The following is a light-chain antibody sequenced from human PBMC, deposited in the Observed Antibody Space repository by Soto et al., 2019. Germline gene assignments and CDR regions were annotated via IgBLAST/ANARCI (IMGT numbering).Light chain of an antibody. V-gene: IGKV1-39*01. CDR3: QQSSSIPLT. CDR1: QSITSY. J-gene: IGKJ4*01. CDR2: AAS. Sequence: DIQMTQSPSSLSVSVGDRVTITCRASQSITSYLNWYQQKPGKAPKLLIYAASSLQSGVPSRFSGSGSGTDFTLTISSLQPEDVATYYCQQSSSIPLTFVGGTKVEIK.